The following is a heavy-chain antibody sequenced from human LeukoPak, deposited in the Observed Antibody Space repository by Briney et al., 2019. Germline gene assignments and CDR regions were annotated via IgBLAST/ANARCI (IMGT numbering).Heavy chain of an antibody. V-gene: IGHV4-59*01. Sequence: PSETLSLTCAVSGGSIRGYSWSWLRQPPGKGLEWIGYIYYSGSTNYNPSLKSRVTISVDTSKNQFSLKVSSVTAADTAVYYCARRVDHSDSSGYHNWFDPWGQGTLITVSS. J-gene: IGHJ5*02. CDR2: IYYSGST. CDR1: GGSIRGYS. CDR3: ARRVDHSDSSGYHNWFDP. D-gene: IGHD6-19*01.